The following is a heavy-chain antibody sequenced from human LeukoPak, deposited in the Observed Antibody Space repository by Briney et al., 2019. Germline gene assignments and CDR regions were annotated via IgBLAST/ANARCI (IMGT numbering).Heavy chain of an antibody. V-gene: IGHV1-69*13. CDR3: ARGIDSTYFDY. J-gene: IGHJ4*02. Sequence: ASVKVSCKASGGTFTSYAISWVRQAPGQGLEWMGGIIPIFGTANYAQKLQGRVTITADESTSTAYMELSSLRAEDTAVYYCARGIDSTYFDYWGQGTLVTVSS. CDR2: IIPIFGTA. CDR1: GGTFTSYA. D-gene: IGHD2/OR15-2a*01.